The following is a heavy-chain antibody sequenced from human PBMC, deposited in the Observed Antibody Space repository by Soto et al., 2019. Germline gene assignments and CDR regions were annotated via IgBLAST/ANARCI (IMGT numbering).Heavy chain of an antibody. J-gene: IGHJ4*02. CDR3: ARGAIVVDGAYFDY. D-gene: IGHD3-22*01. CDR1: GYTFTSYG. V-gene: IGHV1-18*01. CDR2: ISAYNGNT. Sequence: ASVKVSCKASGYTFTSYGISWVRQAPGQGLEWMGWISAYNGNTNYSQKLQGRVTITTDTSTSTAYMELSSLRSDDTAVYYCARGAIVVDGAYFDYWGQGTLVTVSS.